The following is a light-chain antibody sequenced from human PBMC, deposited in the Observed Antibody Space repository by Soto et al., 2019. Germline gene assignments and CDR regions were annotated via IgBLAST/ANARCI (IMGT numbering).Light chain of an antibody. J-gene: IGKJ4*01. Sequence: EVVMTQSPATLSLSPGERATLSCRASQSVSSNLAWYQQKPGQAPRLLIYGASTRAPVIPARFSGSGSGTEFTLSISSLQSEDFAVYYCQQYNNWTLTFGGGTKGEIK. CDR3: QQYNNWTLT. CDR1: QSVSSN. CDR2: GAS. V-gene: IGKV3-15*01.